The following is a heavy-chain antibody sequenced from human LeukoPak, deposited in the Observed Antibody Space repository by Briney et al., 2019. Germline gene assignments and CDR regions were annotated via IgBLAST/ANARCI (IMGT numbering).Heavy chain of an antibody. CDR3: AKLACSGTSCYPFDY. CDR1: GFTFSSYG. D-gene: IGHD2-2*01. Sequence: GRSLRLSCAASGFTFSSYGMHWVRQAPGKGLEWVAVISYDGSNKYYADSVKGRFTISRDNSKNTLYLQMNSLRAEDTAVYYCAKLACSGTSCYPFDYWGRGTLVTVSS. V-gene: IGHV3-30*18. CDR2: ISYDGSNK. J-gene: IGHJ4*02.